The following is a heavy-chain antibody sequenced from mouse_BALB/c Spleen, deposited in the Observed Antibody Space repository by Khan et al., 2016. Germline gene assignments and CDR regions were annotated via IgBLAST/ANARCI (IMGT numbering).Heavy chain of an antibody. CDR2: INPTTYDT. V-gene: IGHV1-7*01. J-gene: IGHJ2*01. Sequence: QVQLKESGPELAKPGASVKISCRASGYTFTTYWMHWVKQRSGQGMEWMGDINPTTYDTEYNQTFKDKASLTADTSYSTAYMQLSSLTSEDSAVNDCARGLAYWGPGTTLTVSS. CDR3: ARGLAY. CDR1: GYTFTTYW.